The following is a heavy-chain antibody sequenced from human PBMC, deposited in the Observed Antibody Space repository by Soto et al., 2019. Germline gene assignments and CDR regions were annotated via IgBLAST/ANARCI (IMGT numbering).Heavy chain of an antibody. J-gene: IGHJ1*01. Sequence: GGSLRLSCAASGFTFSSYAMHWVRQAPGKGLEWVAVISYDGSNKYYADSVKGRFTISRDNSKNTLYLQMNSLRAEDTAVYYCARDLGRYCSGGSCYSPYFQHWGQGTLVTVSS. CDR3: ARDLGRYCSGGSCYSPYFQH. CDR1: GFTFSSYA. D-gene: IGHD2-15*01. CDR2: ISYDGSNK. V-gene: IGHV3-30-3*01.